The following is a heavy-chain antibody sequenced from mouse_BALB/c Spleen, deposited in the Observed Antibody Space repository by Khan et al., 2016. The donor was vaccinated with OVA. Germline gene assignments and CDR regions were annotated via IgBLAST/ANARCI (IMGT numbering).Heavy chain of an antibody. V-gene: IGHV2-6-5*01. Sequence: QVQLKQSGPGLVAPSQSLSITCTVSGFSLTDYAVSWIRQPLGKGLVWLGVIWVSGSKYYNSVLKPRLSISKDNFKSQVFLMMNSLQADDTAMYYCARDPPYYAMDYWGQGTSVTVSS. CDR1: GFSLTDYA. CDR3: ARDPPYYAMDY. CDR2: IWVSGSK. J-gene: IGHJ4*01.